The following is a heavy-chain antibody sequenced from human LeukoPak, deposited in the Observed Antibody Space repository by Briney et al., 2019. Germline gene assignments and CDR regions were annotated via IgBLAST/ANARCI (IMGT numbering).Heavy chain of an antibody. J-gene: IGHJ5*02. V-gene: IGHV4-4*07. Sequence: SETLSLTCSMSGGSNSGDYWSWIRQPAGEGLEWIGRIHRSGSTYYNPSLKSRVTTSADTSKNQISLKVNSVTAADTAVYFCARGYGSGSHSTWGQGTLVTVSS. D-gene: IGHD3-10*01. CDR3: ARGYGSGSHST. CDR2: IHRSGST. CDR1: GGSNSGDY.